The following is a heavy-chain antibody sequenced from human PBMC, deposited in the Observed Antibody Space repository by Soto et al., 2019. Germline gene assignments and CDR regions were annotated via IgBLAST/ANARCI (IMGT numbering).Heavy chain of an antibody. J-gene: IGHJ4*02. CDR1: GGSFSGYY. CDR3: ATSPRYSSGWYDY. Sequence: PSETLSLTCAVYGGSFSGYYWSWIRQPPGKGLEWIGEINHSGSTNYNPSLKSRVTISVDTSKNQFSLKLSSVTAADTAVYYCATSPRYSSGWYDYWGQGTLVTV. CDR2: INHSGST. D-gene: IGHD6-19*01. V-gene: IGHV4-34*01.